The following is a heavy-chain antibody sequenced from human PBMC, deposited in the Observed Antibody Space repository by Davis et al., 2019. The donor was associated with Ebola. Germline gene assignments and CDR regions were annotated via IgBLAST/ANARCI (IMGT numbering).Heavy chain of an antibody. J-gene: IGHJ4*02. D-gene: IGHD3-10*01. V-gene: IGHV3-7*03. CDR3: ARDVGVEFDY. CDR2: IKEDGSEQ. CDR1: GLSIHMFW. Sequence: GESLKISYTASGLSIHMFWMTWVRQAPGKGLEWVANIKEDGSEQYYVDSVRGRFTISRDNARNSVFLHMNSLRAEDTAVYYCARDVGVEFDYWGQGALVTVSS.